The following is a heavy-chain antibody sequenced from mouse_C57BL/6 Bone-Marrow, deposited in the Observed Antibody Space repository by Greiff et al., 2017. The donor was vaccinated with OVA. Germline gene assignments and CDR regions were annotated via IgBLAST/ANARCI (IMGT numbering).Heavy chain of an antibody. CDR1: GFNIKDDY. D-gene: IGHD1-1*02. Sequence: VHVKQSGAELVRPGASVKLSCTASGFNIKDDYMHWVKQRPEQGLEWIVWIDPENGDTEYASKFQGKATITADTSSNTAYLQLSSLTSEDTAVYYCTTWSFAYWGQGTLVTVSA. CDR3: TTWSFAY. V-gene: IGHV14-4*01. CDR2: IDPENGDT. J-gene: IGHJ3*01.